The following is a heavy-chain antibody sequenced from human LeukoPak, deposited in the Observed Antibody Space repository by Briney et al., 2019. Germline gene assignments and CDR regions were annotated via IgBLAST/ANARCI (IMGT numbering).Heavy chain of an antibody. J-gene: IGHJ6*03. CDR1: GFTFSDYY. D-gene: IGHD3-10*01. Sequence: GGSLRLSCAASGFTFSDYYMSWIRQAPGKGLEWVSYISSSGSTIYYADSVKGRFTISRDNAKNSLYLQMNSLRAEDTAMYYCARDHEYYYGSGDYYCYMDVWGKGTTVTVSS. CDR2: ISSSGSTI. CDR3: ARDHEYYYGSGDYYCYMDV. V-gene: IGHV3-11*04.